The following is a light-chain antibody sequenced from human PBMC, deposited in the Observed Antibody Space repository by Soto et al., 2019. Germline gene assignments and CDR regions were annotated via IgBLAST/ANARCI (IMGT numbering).Light chain of an antibody. V-gene: IGKV1-5*03. CDR1: QSIGTW. Sequence: DIQMTQSPSTLSASLGDRVTITCRASQSIGTWLAWFQLKPGKAPHLLIYKASNLETGVPSRFSGSGSGTEFTLTISSLQPGDFATYYCQHYYGHSWTFGQGTKVDIK. CDR2: KAS. J-gene: IGKJ1*01. CDR3: QHYYGHSWT.